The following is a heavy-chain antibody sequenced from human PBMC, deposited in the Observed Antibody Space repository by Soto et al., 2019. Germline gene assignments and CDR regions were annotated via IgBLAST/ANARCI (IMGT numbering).Heavy chain of an antibody. V-gene: IGHV2-5*02. CDR1: GFSLTTSGVG. CDR3: AHRVLRTVFGLVTTTAIYFDF. Sequence: QITLKESGPTVVKPTETLTLTCTFSGFSLTTSGVGVGWVRQSPGKAPEGLGLIYWEDDKRYSTSLKSRLTITKDTSKNQVVLTMANVDPADTATYYCAHRVLRTVFGLVTTTAIYFDFWGQGTPVVVSS. J-gene: IGHJ4*02. CDR2: IYWEDDK. D-gene: IGHD3-3*01.